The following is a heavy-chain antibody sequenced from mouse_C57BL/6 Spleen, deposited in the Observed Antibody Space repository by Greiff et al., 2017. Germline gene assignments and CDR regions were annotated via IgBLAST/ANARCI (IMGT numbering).Heavy chain of an antibody. D-gene: IGHD1-1*01. Sequence: EVMLVESGGGLVKPGGSLKLSCAASGFTFSSYAMSWVRQTPEKRLEWVATISDGGSYTYYPDNVKGRFTISRDNAKNNLYLQMSHLKSEDTAMYYCARETPRYYGSSYLYFDDWGQGTTLTVSS. J-gene: IGHJ2*01. CDR3: ARETPRYYGSSYLYFDD. V-gene: IGHV5-4*01. CDR1: GFTFSSYA. CDR2: ISDGGSYT.